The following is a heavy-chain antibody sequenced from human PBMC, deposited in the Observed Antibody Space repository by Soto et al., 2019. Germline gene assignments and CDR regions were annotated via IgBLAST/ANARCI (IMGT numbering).Heavy chain of an antibody. D-gene: IGHD3-22*01. V-gene: IGHV6-1*01. Sequence: QVQLQQSGPGLVKPSQTLSLTCAISGDSVSNKKDAWNWIRQSPSSGLEWLGRTYYRSRWYNDYAVSVRRRITIRPNTSKNQFSLQLNSVSPEDTAVYYCARGGTDSSGGALDLDYWGQGTLVTVSS. J-gene: IGHJ4*02. CDR3: ARGGTDSSGGALDLDY. CDR2: TYYRSRWYN. CDR1: GDSVSNKKDA.